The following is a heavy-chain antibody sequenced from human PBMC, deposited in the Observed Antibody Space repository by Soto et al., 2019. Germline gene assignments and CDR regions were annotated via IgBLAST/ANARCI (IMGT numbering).Heavy chain of an antibody. Sequence: SETLSLTCTVSGGTISNYYWIWIRQPPGKGLEWMGYMYYSGSTKYNPSLKSRVTISVGTSKNQFFLKLNSVTAADTAVYYCTRVGGYYGDYPNFDYWGQGTLVTVSS. J-gene: IGHJ4*02. D-gene: IGHD4-17*01. CDR2: MYYSGST. CDR1: GGTISNYY. CDR3: TRVGGYYGDYPNFDY. V-gene: IGHV4-59*01.